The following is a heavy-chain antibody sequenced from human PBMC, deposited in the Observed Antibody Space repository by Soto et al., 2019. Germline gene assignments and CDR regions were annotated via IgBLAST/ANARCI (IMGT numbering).Heavy chain of an antibody. CDR1: GGTFSSYS. J-gene: IGHJ2*01. V-gene: IGHV1-69*06. CDR3: AIPYQSWRGGWYFDL. CDR2: IIPIFGTA. D-gene: IGHD2-2*01. Sequence: QVQLVQSGAEVKKPGSSVKVSCKASGGTFSSYSINWVRQAPGQGLEWMGGIIPIFGTANYAQKFQGRVTLTADKTTSTAHMELSSLRKEDTAVYYCAIPYQSWRGGWYFDLWGRGTLVTVSS.